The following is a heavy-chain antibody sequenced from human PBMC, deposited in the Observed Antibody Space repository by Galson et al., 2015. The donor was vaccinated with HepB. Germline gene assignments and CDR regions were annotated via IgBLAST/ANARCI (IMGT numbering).Heavy chain of an antibody. J-gene: IGHJ5*02. V-gene: IGHV3-33*08. CDR2: IWYDGSNK. Sequence: SLRLSCAASGFTFSSYGMHWVRQAPGKGLEWVAVIWYDGSNKYYADSVKGRFTISRDNSKNTLYLQMNSLRAEDTAVYYCAREGARVGATTWWFDPWGQGTLVTVSS. CDR3: AREGARVGATTWWFDP. D-gene: IGHD1-26*01. CDR1: GFTFSSYG.